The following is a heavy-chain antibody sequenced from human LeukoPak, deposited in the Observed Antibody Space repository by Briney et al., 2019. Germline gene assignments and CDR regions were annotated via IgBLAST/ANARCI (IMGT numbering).Heavy chain of an antibody. CDR2: ISWNSGSI. CDR1: GFTFDDYA. J-gene: IGHJ3*02. Sequence: SLRLSCAASGFTFDDYAMHWVRQAPGKGLEWVSGISWNSGSIGYGDSVKGRFTISRDNAKNSLYLQMNSLRAEDTALYYCAKDIGSGEWELLRAFDIWGQGTMVTVSS. D-gene: IGHD1-26*01. V-gene: IGHV3-9*01. CDR3: AKDIGSGEWELLRAFDI.